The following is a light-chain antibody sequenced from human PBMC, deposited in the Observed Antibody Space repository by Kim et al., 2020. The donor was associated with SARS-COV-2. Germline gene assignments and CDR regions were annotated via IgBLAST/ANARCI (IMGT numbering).Light chain of an antibody. Sequence: ASVGDRLTSTCRASQGIGDYLAWSQQSPGKAPKLLIYAASTLQSGVPSRFSGSGSGTEFTLTITSLQPEDFATYFCQRYSFYPRTFGQGTKVDIK. V-gene: IGKV1-9*01. CDR3: QRYSFYPRT. CDR2: AAS. CDR1: QGIGDY. J-gene: IGKJ1*01.